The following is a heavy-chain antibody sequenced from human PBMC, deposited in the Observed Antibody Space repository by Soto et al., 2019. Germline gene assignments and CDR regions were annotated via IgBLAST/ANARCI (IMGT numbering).Heavy chain of an antibody. V-gene: IGHV3-23*01. CDR3: AKEARVYYYDSSGYYYN. CDR1: GFTFSSYA. J-gene: IGHJ4*02. Sequence: PGGSLRLSCAASGFTFSSYAMSWVRQAPGRGLEWVSAISGSGGSTYYADSVKGRFTISRDNSKNTLYLQMNSLRAEDTAVYYCAKEARVYYYDSSGYYYNWGQGTLVTVSS. CDR2: ISGSGGST. D-gene: IGHD3-22*01.